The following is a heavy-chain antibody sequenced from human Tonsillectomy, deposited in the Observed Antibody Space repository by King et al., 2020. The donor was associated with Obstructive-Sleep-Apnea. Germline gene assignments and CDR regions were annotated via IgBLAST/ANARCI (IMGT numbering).Heavy chain of an antibody. CDR1: GGSISSYF. V-gene: IGHV4-4*07. J-gene: IGHJ4*02. CDR2: IYTSGST. CDR3: AREGSGSRPFDY. D-gene: IGHD3-10*01. Sequence: VQLQESGPGLVKPSETLSLMCTVSGGSISSYFWTWIRQPAGKGLEWIGRIYTSGSTNYNPSLNSRVTMSVDMSKNQFSLKLSSVTAVDTAVYYCAREGSGSRPFDYWGQGTLVTVSS.